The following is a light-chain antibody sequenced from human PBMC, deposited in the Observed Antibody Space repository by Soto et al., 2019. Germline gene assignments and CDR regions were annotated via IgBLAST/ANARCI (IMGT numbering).Light chain of an antibody. V-gene: IGLV2-14*01. CDR3: SSYTITATL. J-gene: IGLJ2*01. Sequence: QSALTQPASVSGSPGQSITISCTGTISDIGGYNFISWYQHHPGKAPKLVIYDVNNRPSGISYRFSGSKSGNTAFLTISGLQAEDEADYYCSSYTITATLFGRGTKLTVL. CDR1: ISDIGGYNF. CDR2: DVN.